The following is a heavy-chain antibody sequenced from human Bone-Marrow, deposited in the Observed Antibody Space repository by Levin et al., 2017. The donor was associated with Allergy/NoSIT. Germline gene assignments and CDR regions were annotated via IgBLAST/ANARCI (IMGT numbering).Heavy chain of an antibody. J-gene: IGHJ6*03. CDR3: ARSLVRGPASSPFYYLDV. Sequence: PEASVKVSCKTSGDTFVNYAVNWVRQAPGQGLEWVGRITPALRTTDYAQKFQGRVTITADKSTTTAFMELKSLRSEDAAVYFCARSLVRGPASSPFYYLDVWGRGASVTVSS. CDR1: GDTFVNYA. CDR2: ITPALRTT. D-gene: IGHD3-10*01. V-gene: IGHV1-69*04.